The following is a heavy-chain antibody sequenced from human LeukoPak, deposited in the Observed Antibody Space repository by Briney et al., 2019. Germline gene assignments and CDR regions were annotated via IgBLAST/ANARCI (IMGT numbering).Heavy chain of an antibody. D-gene: IGHD6-19*01. Sequence: ASVKVSCKASGCTFSRYDINWVRQAPGQGLEWMGWVNPDSGHTAYAQKFRGRVTITRSTSMNTAYLDLTSLRSDDTAVYYCARCQQWLAPFDYWGQGTLVTVSS. J-gene: IGHJ4*02. CDR1: GCTFSRYD. V-gene: IGHV1-8*03. CDR3: ARCQQWLAPFDY. CDR2: VNPDSGHT.